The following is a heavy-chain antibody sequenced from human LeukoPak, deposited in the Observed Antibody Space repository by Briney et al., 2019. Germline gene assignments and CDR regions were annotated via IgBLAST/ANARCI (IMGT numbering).Heavy chain of an antibody. D-gene: IGHD1-26*01. J-gene: IGHJ3*02. CDR3: ARVKVGVWGVFDT. Sequence: GGSLSLSCAASGFTFSSYWMHWVRQAPGKGLVWLSRINPDGSTTTYADSVRGRFLISRDNAKNTLYLQMYSLGAEDTAVYYCARVKVGVWGVFDTWGQGTMVTVSS. CDR2: INPDGSTT. CDR1: GFTFSSYW. V-gene: IGHV3-74*03.